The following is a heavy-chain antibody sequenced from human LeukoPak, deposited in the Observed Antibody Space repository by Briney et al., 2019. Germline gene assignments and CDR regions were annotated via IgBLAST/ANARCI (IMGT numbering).Heavy chain of an antibody. CDR3: ARFGYSTSLDFYLDV. J-gene: IGHJ2*01. V-gene: IGHV5-51*01. D-gene: IGHD6-13*01. Sequence: GESLKISCQASGFTFTNYWIAWVRQMPGKGLEWMGIVHAGDSDARYSPSFQDQVTMSADKSISTAYLQWNSLRASDSAMYFCARFGYSTSLDFYLDVWGRGTLVAVS. CDR2: VHAGDSDA. CDR1: GFTFTNYW.